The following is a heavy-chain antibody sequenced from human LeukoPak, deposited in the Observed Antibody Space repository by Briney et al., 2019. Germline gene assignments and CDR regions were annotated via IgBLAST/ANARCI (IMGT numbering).Heavy chain of an antibody. CDR1: GLSLSSSG. CDR3: AKAGGDCTSSSCYSDWFNP. V-gene: IGHV3-33*02. CDR2: IWFDGSKT. Sequence: PGGSLRLSCAASGLSLSSSGMHWVRQAPGKGLEWVAVIWFDGSKTYYADSVKGRFTISRDTSTNTLFLQMNNLRAEDTAVYYCAKAGGDCTSSSCYSDWFNPWGQGTLVTVSP. J-gene: IGHJ5*02. D-gene: IGHD2-2*01.